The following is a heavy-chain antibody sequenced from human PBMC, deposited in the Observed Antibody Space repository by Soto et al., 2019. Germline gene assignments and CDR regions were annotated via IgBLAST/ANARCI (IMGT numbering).Heavy chain of an antibody. CDR1: GYTFTGYS. CDR3: ARGLADSRYLGY. CDR2: MNPNSGNT. D-gene: IGHD3-22*01. V-gene: IGHV1-8*02. Sequence: ASVKVSCKASGYTFTGYSMHWVRQAAGQGLEWMGWMNPNSGNTGYAQKFQGRVTMTRNTSISTAYMELSSLRSGDTAVYYCARGLADSRYLGYWGQGTLVTVSS. J-gene: IGHJ4*02.